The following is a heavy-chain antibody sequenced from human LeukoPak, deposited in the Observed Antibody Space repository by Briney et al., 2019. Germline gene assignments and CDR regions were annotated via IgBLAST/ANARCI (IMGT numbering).Heavy chain of an antibody. CDR3: AKDTYYYYYMDV. CDR1: GFPFSSYA. Sequence: QPGGSLRLSCAASGFPFSSYAMSWVRQAPGKGLEWVSAISGSGGSTYYADSVKGRFTISRDNSKNTLYLQMNSLRAEDTAVYYCAKDTYYYYYMDVWGKGTTVTVSS. J-gene: IGHJ6*03. CDR2: ISGSGGST. V-gene: IGHV3-23*01.